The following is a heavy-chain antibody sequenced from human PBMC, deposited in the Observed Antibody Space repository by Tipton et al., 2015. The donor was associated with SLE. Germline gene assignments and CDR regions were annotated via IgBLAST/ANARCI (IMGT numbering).Heavy chain of an antibody. V-gene: IGHV4-39*06. CDR1: GGSISSSSYY. CDR2: IYYSGST. D-gene: IGHD3-22*01. Sequence: TLSLTCTVSGGSISSSSYYWGWIRQPPGKGLEWIGSIYYSGSTYYNPSLKSRVTISVDTSKNQFPLKLSSVTAADTAVYYCARDPDYYDSSGSDYWGQGTLVTVSS. CDR3: ARDPDYYDSSGSDY. J-gene: IGHJ4*02.